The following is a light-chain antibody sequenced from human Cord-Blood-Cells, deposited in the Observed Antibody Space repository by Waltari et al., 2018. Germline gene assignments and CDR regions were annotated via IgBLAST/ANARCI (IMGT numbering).Light chain of an antibody. V-gene: IGKV1-5*03. Sequence: DIQMTQSPSTLSASVGDRVTITCRASQSISSWLAWYQQKPGKAPKLLIYKASSLESGVPSRFSGSGSGTEFTLTISSLKPDDFATYYCQQYNSYWTFGQGTKLEIK. CDR3: QQYNSYWT. CDR1: QSISSW. CDR2: KAS. J-gene: IGKJ1*01.